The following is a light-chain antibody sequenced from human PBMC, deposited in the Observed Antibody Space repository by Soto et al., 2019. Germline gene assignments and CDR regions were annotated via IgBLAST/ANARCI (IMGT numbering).Light chain of an antibody. V-gene: IGKV1-5*02. CDR2: DAS. CDR3: QQYNSYSWT. Sequence: DIQMTQAPSTRSASVEDSLTIIRRASQSISSWLPWYQKKEGIAPRVRVYDASGLESVVPSRFSGRGSGTEFTLTISSLQPFYFATYFCQQYNSYSWTFGQGTKVDIK. CDR1: QSISSW. J-gene: IGKJ1*01.